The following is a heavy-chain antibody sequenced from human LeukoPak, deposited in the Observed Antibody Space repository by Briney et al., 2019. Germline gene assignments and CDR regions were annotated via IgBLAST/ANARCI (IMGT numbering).Heavy chain of an antibody. CDR3: ARDRVGSIPSPLDY. V-gene: IGHV1-46*01. D-gene: IGHD1-26*01. J-gene: IGHJ4*02. Sequence: GASVKVSCKASGFTFSNYYIHWVRQAPGQGLEYMGIINPSVGSTNYAQKFQGRVTMTSDTSTSTVYMELNRLRSEDTALYYCARDRVGSIPSPLDYWGQGTLITVSS. CDR2: INPSVGST. CDR1: GFTFSNYY.